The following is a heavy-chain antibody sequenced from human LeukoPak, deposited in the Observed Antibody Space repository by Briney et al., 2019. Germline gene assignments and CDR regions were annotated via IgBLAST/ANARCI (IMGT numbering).Heavy chain of an antibody. CDR1: GFTFSSYA. Sequence: PGGSLRLSCAASGFTFSSYAMHWVRQAPGKGLEWVAVIPYDGSNKYYADSVKGRFTISRDNSKNTLYLQMNSLRAEDTAVYYCASVAAAGSFDYWGQGTLVTVSS. D-gene: IGHD6-13*01. CDR2: IPYDGSNK. V-gene: IGHV3-30-3*01. J-gene: IGHJ4*02. CDR3: ASVAAAGSFDY.